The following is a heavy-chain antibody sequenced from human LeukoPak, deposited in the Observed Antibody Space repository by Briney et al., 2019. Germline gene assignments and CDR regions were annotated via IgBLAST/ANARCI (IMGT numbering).Heavy chain of an antibody. D-gene: IGHD6-19*01. CDR2: INQSGDT. CDR1: SGTLSGYY. CDR3: ARQAPGYTSGWSL. J-gene: IGHJ4*02. V-gene: IGHV4-34*01. Sequence: PSETLSLTCTVNSGTLSGYYWTRIRQSSGKGLEYIGEINQSGDTNYNPSLKSRITISVDASKNQFSLNLGSVTAADTAVYYCARQAPGYTSGWSLWGQGTLVTVSS.